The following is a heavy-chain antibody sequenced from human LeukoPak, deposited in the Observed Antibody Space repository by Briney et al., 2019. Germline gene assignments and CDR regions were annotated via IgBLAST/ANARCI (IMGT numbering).Heavy chain of an antibody. Sequence: SETLSLTCAVSGGSISTNNWWTWIRQPPGKGLEWIGEINHSGSTNYNPSLKSRVTISLDTSKSQFSLKVRYVTAADTAVYYCARGLNDSWTGENYWGQGTLVTVSS. CDR3: ARGLNDSWTGENY. CDR1: GGSISTNNW. D-gene: IGHD3-3*01. CDR2: INHSGST. J-gene: IGHJ4*02. V-gene: IGHV4-4*02.